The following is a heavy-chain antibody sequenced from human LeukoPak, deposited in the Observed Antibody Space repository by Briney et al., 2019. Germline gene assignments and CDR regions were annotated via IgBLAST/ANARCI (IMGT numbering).Heavy chain of an antibody. V-gene: IGHV1-2*02. CDR2: INPNSGGT. Sequence: ASVKVSCKASGGTFSSYAISWVRQAPGQGLEWMGWINPNSGGTNYAQKFQGRVTMTRDTSISTAYMELSRLRSDDTAVYYCARDLEIAVAGTGIDYWGQGTLVTVSS. CDR1: GGTFSSYA. J-gene: IGHJ4*02. CDR3: ARDLEIAVAGTGIDY. D-gene: IGHD6-19*01.